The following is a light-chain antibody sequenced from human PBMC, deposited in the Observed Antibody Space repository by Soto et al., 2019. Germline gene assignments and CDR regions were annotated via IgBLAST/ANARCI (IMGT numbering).Light chain of an antibody. Sequence: EIVLTQSPGTLSLSPGEGATLSCRASQSVSSSNLAWYQQKPGQAPRLLIYGASSRATGIPDRFSGSGAGTDFTLTISRLEPEEFAVYYCQQYGSSPFGQGTKLEIK. CDR2: GAS. CDR3: QQYGSSP. V-gene: IGKV3-20*01. CDR1: QSVSSSN. J-gene: IGKJ2*01.